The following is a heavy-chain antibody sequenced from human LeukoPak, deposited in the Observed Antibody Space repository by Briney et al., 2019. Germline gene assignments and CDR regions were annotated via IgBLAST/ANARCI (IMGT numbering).Heavy chain of an antibody. CDR2: IYYSGST. J-gene: IGHJ3*02. CDR3: ARGPYCSSTSCITITDNAFDI. D-gene: IGHD2-2*01. V-gene: IGHV4-59*01. Sequence: SETLSLTCTVSGGSISSYYWSWIRQPPGKGLEWIGYIYYSGSTNYNPSLKSRVTISVDTSKNQFSLKLSSVTAADTAVYYCARGPYCSSTSCITITDNAFDIWGQGTMVTVSS. CDR1: GGSISSYY.